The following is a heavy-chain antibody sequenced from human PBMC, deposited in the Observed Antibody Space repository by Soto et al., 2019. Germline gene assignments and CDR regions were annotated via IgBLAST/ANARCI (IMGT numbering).Heavy chain of an antibody. J-gene: IGHJ4*02. Sequence: PGESLKISCKGSGYSFTSYWIGWVRQMPGKGLEWMGIIYPGDSATRYSPSFQGQFTTSADKSISTAYLQWSSLKASDTVMYYWARKGYSYVGDYWGKGTLVTVSS. D-gene: IGHD5-18*01. CDR2: IYPGDSAT. CDR3: ARKGYSYVGDY. CDR1: GYSFTSYW. V-gene: IGHV5-51*01.